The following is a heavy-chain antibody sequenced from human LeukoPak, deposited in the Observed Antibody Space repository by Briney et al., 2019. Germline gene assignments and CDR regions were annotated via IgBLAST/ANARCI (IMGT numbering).Heavy chain of an antibody. Sequence: SETLSLTCTVSGGSISSYYWSWIRQPAGKGLEWIGRIYTSGSTNYNPSLKSRVTMSVDTSKNQFSLKLSSVTAADTAVYYCARDTNYDILTGYYHGAHFDLWGRGTLVTVSS. CDR2: IYTSGST. D-gene: IGHD3-9*01. J-gene: IGHJ2*01. V-gene: IGHV4-4*07. CDR3: ARDTNYDILTGYYHGAHFDL. CDR1: GGSISSYY.